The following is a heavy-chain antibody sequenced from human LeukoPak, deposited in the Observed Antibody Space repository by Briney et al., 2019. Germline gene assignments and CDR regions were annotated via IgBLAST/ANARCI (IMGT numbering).Heavy chain of an antibody. Sequence: GGSLRLSCAASGFTVSSNYMSWVRQAPGKGLEWVSVICSGGSKYYADSVKGRFTISRDNSKNTLYLQMNSLRDEDTAVYYCARGKRWLQLYYYYGMDVWGQGTTVTVSS. J-gene: IGHJ6*02. CDR3: ARGKRWLQLYYYYGMDV. V-gene: IGHV3-66*01. CDR1: GFTVSSNY. CDR2: ICSGGSK. D-gene: IGHD5-24*01.